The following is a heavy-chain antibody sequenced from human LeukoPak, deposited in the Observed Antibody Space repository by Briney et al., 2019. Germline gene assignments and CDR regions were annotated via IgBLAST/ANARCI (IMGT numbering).Heavy chain of an antibody. CDR3: AKDRLGAMMYFDF. V-gene: IGHV3-23*01. Sequence: GGSLRLSCAASGFTFSDYYMSWIRQAPGKGLGWVSAISGSGGSTYYADSVKGRVTISRDNSKNTLYLQVNSLRVEDTAVYYCAKDRLGAMMYFDFWGQGTLVTVSS. CDR2: ISGSGGST. D-gene: IGHD1-26*01. CDR1: GFTFSDYY. J-gene: IGHJ4*02.